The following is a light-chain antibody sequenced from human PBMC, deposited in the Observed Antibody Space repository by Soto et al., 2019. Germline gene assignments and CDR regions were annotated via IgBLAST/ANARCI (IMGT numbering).Light chain of an antibody. CDR2: GDD. J-gene: IGLJ1*01. CDR3: GSWDSSLSAYV. CDR1: SSNIGGNS. V-gene: IGLV1-51*01. Sequence: QSVMTQPPSVSAAPGQRVPISCSGSSSNIGGNSVSWYQQLPGTAPKLLIYGDDKRPSGIPDRFSGSKSGTSATLGITGFQTGDEADYYCGSWDSSLSAYVFGTGTKLTVL.